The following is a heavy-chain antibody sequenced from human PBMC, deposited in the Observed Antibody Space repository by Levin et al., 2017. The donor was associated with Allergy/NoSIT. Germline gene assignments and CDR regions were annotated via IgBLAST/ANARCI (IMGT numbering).Heavy chain of an antibody. CDR1: GGSISSYQ. V-gene: IGHV4-59*01. J-gene: IGHJ3*02. CDR3: ARDRHSGATGADAFDI. D-gene: IGHD1-26*01. CDR2: IYYSGST. Sequence: LSLTCTVSGGSISSYQWSWIRQPPGKGLEWIGYIYYSGSTNYNPSLRSRITISIDTSKNQFSLKLSSVTAADTAVYYCARDRHSGATGADAFDIWGQGTMVTVSS.